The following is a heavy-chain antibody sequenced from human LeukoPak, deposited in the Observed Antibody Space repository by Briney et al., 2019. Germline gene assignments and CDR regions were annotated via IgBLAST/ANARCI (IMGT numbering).Heavy chain of an antibody. J-gene: IGHJ5*02. Sequence: SETLSLTCNVSGGSISSTSYFWGWIRQPPGKVLVWIGSIYYSGTTYYSPSLKSRVTISIHTSQNQFSLKLSSVTAADTAVYYCARRQCNGGSCYSRAIWFDPWGQGTLVTVSS. V-gene: IGHV4-39*01. CDR3: ARRQCNGGSCYSRAIWFDP. CDR1: GGSISSTSYF. D-gene: IGHD2-15*01. CDR2: IYYSGTT.